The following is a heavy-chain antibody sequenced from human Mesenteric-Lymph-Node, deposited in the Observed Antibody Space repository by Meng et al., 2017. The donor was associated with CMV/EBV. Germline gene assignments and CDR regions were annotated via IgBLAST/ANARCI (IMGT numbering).Heavy chain of an antibody. D-gene: IGHD6-6*01. J-gene: IGHJ4*02. CDR1: GFTFSAYT. Sequence: GGSLRLSCTASGFTFSAYTMHWVRQPPGKGLEWVAAVSYDGSSHYFADSVKGRFTISRDNAKNSLYLQMNSLRAEDTAVYYCARDHSSSQFDYWGQGTLVTVSS. CDR2: VSYDGSSH. V-gene: IGHV3-30-3*01. CDR3: ARDHSSSQFDY.